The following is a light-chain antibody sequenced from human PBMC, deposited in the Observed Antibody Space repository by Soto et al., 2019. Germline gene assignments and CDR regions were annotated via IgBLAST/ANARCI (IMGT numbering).Light chain of an antibody. Sequence: EIVLTQSPGTLSVSTGERATLSCRASQSVSSNLAWYQQKPGQAPRLLIYGASSRATGIPDRFSGSGSGTDFTLTISRLEPEDFAVYYCQQYGSSPLTFGGGTKVDI. J-gene: IGKJ4*01. CDR2: GAS. CDR1: QSVSSN. V-gene: IGKV3-20*01. CDR3: QQYGSSPLT.